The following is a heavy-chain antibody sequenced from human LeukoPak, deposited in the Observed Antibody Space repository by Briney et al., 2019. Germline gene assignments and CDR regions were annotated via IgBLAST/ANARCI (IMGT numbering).Heavy chain of an antibody. CDR1: EFKFDDYA. V-gene: IGHV3-9*01. J-gene: IGHJ2*01. D-gene: IGHD2-15*01. CDR2: ISWSSGHM. Sequence: GRSLRLSCAAAEFKFDDYAMHWVRQGPGKGLERVAGISWSSGHMEYAESVKGRFTISRDNARNALYLQMDGLRRDDTALYYCVRSVVVVAATPTHFDLWGRGTQVIVSS. CDR3: VRSVVVVAATPTHFDL.